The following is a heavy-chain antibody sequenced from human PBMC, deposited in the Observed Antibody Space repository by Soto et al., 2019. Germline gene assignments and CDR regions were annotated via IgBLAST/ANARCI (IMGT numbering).Heavy chain of an antibody. V-gene: IGHV4-31*03. CDR2: IYYSGST. CDR3: ARDRKVVFAY. D-gene: IGHD2-15*01. J-gene: IGHJ4*02. CDR1: GGSISSGGYY. Sequence: QVQLQDSGPGLVKPSQILSLTCTVSGGSISSGGYYWSWIRQHPGKGLEWIGYIYYSGSTYDNPYLKRRVTISVDTSKNQFSLKLSSVTAAATAVYYCARDRKVVFAYWGQGTLVTVSS.